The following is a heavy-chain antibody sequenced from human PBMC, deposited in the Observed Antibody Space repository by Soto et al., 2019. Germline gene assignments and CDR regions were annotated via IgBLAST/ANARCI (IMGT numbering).Heavy chain of an antibody. J-gene: IGHJ4*02. V-gene: IGHV4-61*08. CDR3: ARRWGTYFDF. D-gene: IGHD7-27*01. CDR2: IYYSGST. Sequence: SGPTLVNPTQTLTLTCTFSGFSLSTSGMCVSWIRQPPGKGLEWIGYIYYSGSTDYDPSLKGRVTISVDTSKNQFSLKLSSVTAADTAVYYCARRWGTYFDFWGQGTLVTVSS. CDR1: GFSLSTSGMC.